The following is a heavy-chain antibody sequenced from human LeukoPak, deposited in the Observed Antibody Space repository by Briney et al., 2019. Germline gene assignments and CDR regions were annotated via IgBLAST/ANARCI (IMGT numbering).Heavy chain of an antibody. CDR2: ISSSGNYI. D-gene: IGHD6-13*01. CDR1: RFTFSSYS. Sequence: GGSLRLSCAASRFTFSSYSMNWVRRAPGKGLEWVSSISSSGNYIYYADSVKGRFTISRGNAKNSLYLQMNSLRAEDTAVYYCARDSIQQQLVLEDRGYPYYFEHWGQGTLVTVSS. CDR3: ARDSIQQQLVLEDRGYPYYFEH. J-gene: IGHJ4*02. V-gene: IGHV3-21*01.